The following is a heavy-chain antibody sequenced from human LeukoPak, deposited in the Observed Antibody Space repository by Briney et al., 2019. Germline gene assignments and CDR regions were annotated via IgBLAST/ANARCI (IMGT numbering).Heavy chain of an antibody. V-gene: IGHV3-21*04. D-gene: IGHD3-16*01. CDR2: ISSSSSYI. J-gene: IGHJ1*01. Sequence: GGSLRLSCAASGFTFSSYSMNWVRQAPGKGLEGVSSISSSSSYIYYADSVKGRFTISRDNSKNTVSLQMNSLRGDDTAVYYCAKDDAWGRYKDWGQGTLVTVSS. CDR3: AKDDAWGRYKD. CDR1: GFTFSSYS.